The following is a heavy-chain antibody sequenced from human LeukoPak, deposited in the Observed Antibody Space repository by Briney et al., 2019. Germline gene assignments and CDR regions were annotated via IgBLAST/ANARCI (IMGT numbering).Heavy chain of an antibody. Sequence: TSETLSLTCTVSGGSISSSSYYWSWTRQPPGKGLEWIGYIYYSGSTKYKPSLKSRVTISVDTTKNQFSLKLNSVTAADTAVYYCARGRGMNVVAPLDYWGQGALVTVSS. D-gene: IGHD2-15*01. CDR3: ARGRGMNVVAPLDY. CDR1: GGSISSSSYY. J-gene: IGHJ4*02. V-gene: IGHV4-61*01. CDR2: IYYSGST.